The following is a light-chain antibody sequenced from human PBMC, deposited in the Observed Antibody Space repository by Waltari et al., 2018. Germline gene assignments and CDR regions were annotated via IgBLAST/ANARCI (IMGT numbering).Light chain of an antibody. V-gene: IGKV3-15*01. Sequence: EIVMTQSPAILSVSPGESATPSCRASQGVSSHLAWYQQKPGQAPRLLIYGASTRATGVPVRFSGSGSGTEFTLTISSLQSEDFAAYYCQHYFNWPRTFGQGTKVEVK. CDR2: GAS. J-gene: IGKJ1*01. CDR1: QGVSSH. CDR3: QHYFNWPRT.